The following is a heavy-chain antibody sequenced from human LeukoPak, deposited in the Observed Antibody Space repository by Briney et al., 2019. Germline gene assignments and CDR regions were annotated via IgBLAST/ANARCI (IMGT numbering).Heavy chain of an antibody. J-gene: IGHJ2*01. CDR3: ARDGFPGAVTQNEGWWFFDL. Sequence: PGRSLILSCAASGFTFSNYGMHWVRQAPGKGLEWVAVIWYDGSNKYYADSVRGRFTISRDNSKNTLYLQMNSLRAEDKAVYFCARDGFPGAVTQNEGWWFFDLWGRGTLVTVSS. CDR1: GFTFSNYG. V-gene: IGHV3-33*01. D-gene: IGHD4-17*01. CDR2: IWYDGSNK.